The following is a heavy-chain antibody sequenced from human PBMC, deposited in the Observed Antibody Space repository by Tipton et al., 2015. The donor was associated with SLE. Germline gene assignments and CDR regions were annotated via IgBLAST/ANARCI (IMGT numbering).Heavy chain of an antibody. Sequence: SLRLSCAASGFTFSNAWMSWVRQAPGKGLEWVSSISSSSSYIYYADSVKGRFTISRDNAKNSLYLQMNSLRAEDTAVYYCAREYSSSVWGQGTLVTVSS. J-gene: IGHJ4*02. V-gene: IGHV3-21*01. CDR1: GFTFSNAW. CDR3: AREYSSSV. D-gene: IGHD6-6*01. CDR2: ISSSSSYI.